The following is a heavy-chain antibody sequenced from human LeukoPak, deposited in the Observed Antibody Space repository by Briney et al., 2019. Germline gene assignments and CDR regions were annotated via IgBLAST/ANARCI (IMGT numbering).Heavy chain of an antibody. CDR1: GGSISSYYW. CDR2: IDWDDDK. V-gene: IGHV2-70*11. J-gene: IGHJ4*02. CDR3: ARIVLPIGVDY. Sequence: TLSLTCTVSGGSISSYYWSWIRQPPGKALEWLARIDWDDDKYYSTSPKTRLTISKDTSKNQVVLTMTNMDPVDTATYYCARIVLPIGVDYWGQGTLVTVSS. D-gene: IGHD2-15*01.